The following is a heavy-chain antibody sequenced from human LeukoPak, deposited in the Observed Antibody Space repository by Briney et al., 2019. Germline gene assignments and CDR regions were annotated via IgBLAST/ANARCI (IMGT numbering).Heavy chain of an antibody. CDR2: ISGSGGST. Sequence: PGGSLRLSCAASGFTFSSYAMSWVRQAPGKGLEWVPAISGSGGSTYYADSVKGRFTISRDNSKNTLYLQMNSLRAEDTAVYYCAKLGGAPNYDFWSGYYDIADYWGQGTLVTVSS. D-gene: IGHD3-3*01. CDR3: AKLGGAPNYDFWSGYYDIADY. CDR1: GFTFSSYA. J-gene: IGHJ4*02. V-gene: IGHV3-23*01.